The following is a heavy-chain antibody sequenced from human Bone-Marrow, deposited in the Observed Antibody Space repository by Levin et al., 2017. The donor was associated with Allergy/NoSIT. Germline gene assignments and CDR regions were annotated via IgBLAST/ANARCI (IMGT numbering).Heavy chain of an antibody. CDR1: GESFSGYF. V-gene: IGHV4-34*01. D-gene: IGHD1-1*01. CDR2: INSNGIT. J-gene: IGHJ4*02. Sequence: PSETLSLTCAVNGESFSGYFWTWIRQSPGGGLEWIGQINSNGITTYNPSLERRVILSVDPTKTQFSLKLNYLTAADTAVYFCARGGEVPSQYYLDYWGQGTLVTVS. CDR3: ARGGEVPSQYYLDY.